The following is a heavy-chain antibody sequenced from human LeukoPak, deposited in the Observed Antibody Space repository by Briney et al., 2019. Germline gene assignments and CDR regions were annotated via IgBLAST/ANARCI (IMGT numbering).Heavy chain of an antibody. CDR3: AKSQRHSSSWSPTDY. D-gene: IGHD6-13*01. CDR2: ISWNSGSI. CDR1: GFTFDDYA. Sequence: SLRLSCAASGFTFDDYAMHWVRQAPGKGLEWVSGISWNSGSIGYADSVKGRFTISRDNAKNSLYLQMNSLRAEDTALYYCAKSQRHSSSWSPTDYWGQGTLVTVSS. V-gene: IGHV3-9*01. J-gene: IGHJ4*02.